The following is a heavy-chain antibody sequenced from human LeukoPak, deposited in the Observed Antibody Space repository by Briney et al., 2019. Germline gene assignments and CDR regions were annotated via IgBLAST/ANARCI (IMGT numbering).Heavy chain of an antibody. CDR3: ARANYYDSSGPPSGLDY. Sequence: PSETLSLTCTVSGGSISSGGHYWSWIRQHPGKGLEWIGYIYYSGSTYYNPSLKSRVTISVDTSKNQFSLKLSSVTAADTAVYYCARANYYDSSGPPSGLDYWGQGTLVTVSS. CDR1: GGSISSGGHY. V-gene: IGHV4-31*03. J-gene: IGHJ4*02. CDR2: IYYSGST. D-gene: IGHD3-22*01.